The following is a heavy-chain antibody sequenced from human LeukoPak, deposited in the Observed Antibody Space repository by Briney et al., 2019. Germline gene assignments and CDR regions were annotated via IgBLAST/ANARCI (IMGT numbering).Heavy chain of an antibody. CDR3: ARGRRIAARPIPPVYYYYMDV. J-gene: IGHJ6*03. D-gene: IGHD6-6*01. V-gene: IGHV4-59*12. CDR2: IYYSGST. CDR1: GFTFSSYS. Sequence: GSLRLSCAASGFTFSSYSMNWVRQAPGKGLEWIGYIYYSGSTNYNPSLKSRVTISVDTSKNQFSLKLSSVTAADTAVYYCARGRRIAARPIPPVYYYYMDVWGKGTTVTVSS.